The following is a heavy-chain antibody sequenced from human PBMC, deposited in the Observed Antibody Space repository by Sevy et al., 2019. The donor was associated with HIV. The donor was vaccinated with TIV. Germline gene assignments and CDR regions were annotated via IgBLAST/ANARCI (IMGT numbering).Heavy chain of an antibody. CDR2: ISSSSSTI. CDR3: ARDQSGIAAAGLTYYYYGMDV. Sequence: GGSLRLSCAASGFTFSSYSMNWVRQAPGKGLEWDSYISSSSSTIYYADSVKGRFTISRDNAKNSLYLQMNSLRDEDTAVYYCARDQSGIAAAGLTYYYYGMDVWGQGTTVTVSS. D-gene: IGHD6-25*01. CDR1: GFTFSSYS. V-gene: IGHV3-48*02. J-gene: IGHJ6*02.